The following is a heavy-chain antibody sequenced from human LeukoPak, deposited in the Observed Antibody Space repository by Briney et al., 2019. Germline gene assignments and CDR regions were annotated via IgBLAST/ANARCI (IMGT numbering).Heavy chain of an antibody. CDR1: GYTFTGYY. J-gene: IGHJ4*02. D-gene: IGHD6-19*01. CDR3: ARETGYSSGWPDY. V-gene: IGHV1-2*02. CDR2: INPNSGGT. Sequence: ASVKVSCKASGYTFTGYYMHWVRQAPGQGLELMGWINPNSGGTNYAQKFQGRVTMTRDTSISTAYMELSRLRSDDTAVYYCARETGYSSGWPDYWGQGTLVTVSS.